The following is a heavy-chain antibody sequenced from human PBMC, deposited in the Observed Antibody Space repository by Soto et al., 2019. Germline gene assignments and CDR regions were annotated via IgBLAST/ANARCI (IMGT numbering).Heavy chain of an antibody. CDR1: GGTFNIYS. CDR2: IIPLFGTA. D-gene: IGHD3-22*01. J-gene: IGHJ4*02. CDR3: ARGASTYYYDSSGYYKGPLDY. Sequence: QVQLVQSGADVKKPGSSVKVSCKASGGTFNIYSISWVRQAPGQGLEWMGGIIPLFGTAYYAQEFQGRVTITADESTSTAYMELSSLRSEDTAVYCCARGASTYYYDSSGYYKGPLDYWGQGTLVTVSS. V-gene: IGHV1-69*01.